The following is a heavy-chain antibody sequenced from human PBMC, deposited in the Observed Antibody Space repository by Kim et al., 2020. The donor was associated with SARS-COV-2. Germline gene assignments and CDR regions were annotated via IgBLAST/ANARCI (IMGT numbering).Heavy chain of an antibody. J-gene: IGHJ4*02. D-gene: IGHD5-18*01. Sequence: NYNPALKSRVTISVDTSKKQFSLKLSSVTAADTAVYYCARDSYGSVDFDYWGQGTLVTVSS. CDR3: ARDSYGSVDFDY. V-gene: IGHV4-34*01.